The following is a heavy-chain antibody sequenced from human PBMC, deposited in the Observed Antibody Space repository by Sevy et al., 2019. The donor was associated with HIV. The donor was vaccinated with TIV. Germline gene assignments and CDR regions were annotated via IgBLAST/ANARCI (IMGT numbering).Heavy chain of an antibody. J-gene: IGHJ4*02. CDR3: ASGLLRYFFDY. CDR2: LSFGCGEI. V-gene: IGHV3-23*01. Sequence: GGSLRLSCAASGFTFSKYSMSWVRQPPGKGLEWVSTLSFGCGEINYADSVKGRFTISRDNSKNTLFLQMNSLRDEDTAVYYCASGLLRYFFDYWGQGTLVTVSS. CDR1: GFTFSKYS. D-gene: IGHD3-22*01.